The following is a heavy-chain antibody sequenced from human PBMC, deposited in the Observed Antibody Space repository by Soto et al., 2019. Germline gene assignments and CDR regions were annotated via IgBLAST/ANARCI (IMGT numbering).Heavy chain of an antibody. Sequence: QVQLQESGPGLVKPSETLSLTCTVSGGSISSYYWSWIRQPPGKGLEWIGYIYYSGSTNYNPSLKSRVTISVDTSKSQFSLKLSSGTAADKAVYYCARDGAIYDFWSGYYPTGGAFDIWGQGTMVTVSS. V-gene: IGHV4-59*01. CDR3: ARDGAIYDFWSGYYPTGGAFDI. CDR2: IYYSGST. J-gene: IGHJ3*02. D-gene: IGHD3-3*01. CDR1: GGSISSYY.